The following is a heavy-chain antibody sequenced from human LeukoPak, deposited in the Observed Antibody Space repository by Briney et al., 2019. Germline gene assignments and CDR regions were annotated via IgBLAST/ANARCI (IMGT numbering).Heavy chain of an antibody. CDR3: ARVWGGSYSSDY. J-gene: IGHJ4*02. CDR1: GGSFSGYY. D-gene: IGHD1-26*01. CDR2: IYYSGST. Sequence: PSETLSLTCAVYGGSFSGYYWSWIRQPPGKGLEWIGYIYYSGSTNYNPSLKSRVTISVDTSKNQFSLKLSSVTAADTAVYYCARVWGGSYSSDYWGQGTLITVSS. V-gene: IGHV4-59*01.